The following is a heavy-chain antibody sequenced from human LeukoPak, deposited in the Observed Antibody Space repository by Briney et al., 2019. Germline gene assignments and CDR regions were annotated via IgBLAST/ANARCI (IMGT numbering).Heavy chain of an antibody. J-gene: IGHJ3*02. D-gene: IGHD2-15*01. CDR2: IYQSGST. Sequence: TSETLSLTCSVSGDSISSGDYYWGWIRQPPGKGLEWIGYIYQSGSTYYNPSLKSRVTISLDRAENQFSLRLTSVTAADTAVYYCARDSRWELRQRSAFDMWGQGTMVTVSS. CDR3: ARDSRWELRQRSAFDM. V-gene: IGHV4-30-2*01. CDR1: GDSISSGDYY.